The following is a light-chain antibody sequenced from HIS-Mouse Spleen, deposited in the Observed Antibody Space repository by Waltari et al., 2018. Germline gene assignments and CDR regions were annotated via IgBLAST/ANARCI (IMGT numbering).Light chain of an antibody. CDR3: CSYAGSSTYV. J-gene: IGLJ1*01. CDR2: EGS. CDR1: SSDVGSYNL. V-gene: IGLV2-23*01. Sequence: QSALTQPASVSGSPGQSITISCTGTSSDVGSYNLVSWYQQHPGKAPKLRIYEGSKRPSGVFNRFSGSKACNTASLTISGVQAEDEADYYCCSYAGSSTYVFGTGTKVTVL.